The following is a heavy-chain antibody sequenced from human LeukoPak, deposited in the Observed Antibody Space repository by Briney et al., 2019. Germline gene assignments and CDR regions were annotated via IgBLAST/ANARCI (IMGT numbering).Heavy chain of an antibody. Sequence: SETLSLTCTVSGGSINSYYWSWIRQPPGKGLEWIGYIYYSGSTNYNPSLKSRVTISIDTSKNQFSLKLTSVTAADTAVYYCARGPQMLFYNNGWYGNYWGQGTLVTVSS. CDR2: IYYSGST. CDR1: GGSINSYY. D-gene: IGHD6-13*01. J-gene: IGHJ4*02. V-gene: IGHV4-59*12. CDR3: ARGPQMLFYNNGWYGNY.